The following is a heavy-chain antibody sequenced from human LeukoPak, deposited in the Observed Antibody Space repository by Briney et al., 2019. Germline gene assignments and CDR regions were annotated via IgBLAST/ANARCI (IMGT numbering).Heavy chain of an antibody. V-gene: IGHV3-48*03. J-gene: IGHJ4*02. CDR2: ISRTGNSI. Sequence: GGSLRLSCAASGFTFSSYAMSWVRQAPGKGLVWISYISRTGNSIYYADSVKGRFTISRDSAKNSLYLQMNSLRAEDTAVYYCARGPYSSNWYVDYWGQGTLVTVAS. CDR1: GFTFSSYA. D-gene: IGHD6-13*01. CDR3: ARGPYSSNWYVDY.